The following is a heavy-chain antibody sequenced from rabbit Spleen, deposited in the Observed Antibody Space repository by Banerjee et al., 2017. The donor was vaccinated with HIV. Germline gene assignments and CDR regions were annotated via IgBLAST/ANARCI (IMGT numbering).Heavy chain of an antibody. J-gene: IGHJ4*01. CDR3: AREDVGGSVSF. CDR2: IYPITETT. CDR1: GFTISGYW. V-gene: IGHV1S7*01. Sequence: QLEESGGRLVQPGGYLTLSCKAFGFTISGYWMNWVRQAPGKGLEWIGIIYPITETTYYANWVNGRFTISSDNAQNTVDLQMNSLTAADTATYFCAREDVGGSVSFWGPGTLVTVS. D-gene: IGHD1-1*01.